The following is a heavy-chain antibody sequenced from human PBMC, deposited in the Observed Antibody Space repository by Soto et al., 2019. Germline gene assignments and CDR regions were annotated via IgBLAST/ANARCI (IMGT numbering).Heavy chain of an antibody. CDR2: IHTGGET. CDR3: ARDSWSQY. V-gene: IGHV3-66*01. D-gene: IGHD2-15*01. J-gene: IGHJ4*02. CDR1: GFSVSSNY. Sequence: EVQLVESGGGLVQPGGPLRLFCATSGFSVSSNYMSWVRQAPAKGLDWVSIIHTGGETYYADSVKDRFTVSRDNSKNTVFLQMTSLRAEDTALYYCARDSWSQYWRQGTLVIVSS.